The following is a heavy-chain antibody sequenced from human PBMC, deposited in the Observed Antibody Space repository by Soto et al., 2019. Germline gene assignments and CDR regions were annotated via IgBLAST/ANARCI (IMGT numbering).Heavy chain of an antibody. CDR2: MNPNSGNT. V-gene: IGHV1-8*01. J-gene: IGHJ5*02. Sequence: QVQLVQSGAEVKKPGASVKVSCKASGYTFTSYDINWVRQATGQGLEWMGWMNPNSGNTGYAQKFQGRVTMTRNNSISTAYMELSSLRSEDTDVYYCARGQWVYVSSTGWFDPWGQGTLVTVSS. D-gene: IGHD3-22*01. CDR3: ARGQWVYVSSTGWFDP. CDR1: GYTFTSYD.